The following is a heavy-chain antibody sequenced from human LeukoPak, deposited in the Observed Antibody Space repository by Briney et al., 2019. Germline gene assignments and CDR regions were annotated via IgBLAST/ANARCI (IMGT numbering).Heavy chain of an antibody. Sequence: PGGSLRLSCAASGFTVSSNYMSWVRQAPGKGLEWVSVIYSGGCTYYADSVKGRFTISRDDSKNTLYLQMNSLRAEDTAVYYCARRCSGGSCYSVGAFDIWGQGTMVTVSS. CDR1: GFTVSSNY. J-gene: IGHJ3*02. CDR3: ARRCSGGSCYSVGAFDI. V-gene: IGHV3-53*01. CDR2: IYSGGCT. D-gene: IGHD2-15*01.